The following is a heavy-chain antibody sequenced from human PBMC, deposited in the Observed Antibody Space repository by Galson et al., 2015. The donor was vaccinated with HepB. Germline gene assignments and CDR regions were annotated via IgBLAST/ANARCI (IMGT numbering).Heavy chain of an antibody. CDR3: ARGTQPIYSSSSDYYYYGMDV. D-gene: IGHD6-6*01. CDR2: ISYAGSNK. Sequence: SLRLSCAASGSTFSSYAMHWVRQAPGKGLEWVAVISYAGSNKYYADSVKGRFTISRDNSKNTLYLQMNSLRAEDTAVYYCARGTQPIYSSSSDYYYYGMDVWGQGTTVTVSS. J-gene: IGHJ6*02. CDR1: GSTFSSYA. V-gene: IGHV3-30-3*01.